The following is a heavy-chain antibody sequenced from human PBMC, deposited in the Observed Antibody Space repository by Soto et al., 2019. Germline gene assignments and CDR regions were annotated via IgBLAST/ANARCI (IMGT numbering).Heavy chain of an antibody. CDR1: GGTFSSYA. D-gene: IGHD3-16*01. V-gene: IGHV1-69*13. Sequence: GASVKVSCKASGGTFSSYAISWVRQAPGQGLEWMGGIIPIFGTANYAQKFQGRVTIIADESTSTAYMELSSLRSEDTAVYYCAMGGVYAEYFQHWGQGTLVTVSS. CDR2: IIPIFGTA. CDR3: AMGGVYAEYFQH. J-gene: IGHJ1*01.